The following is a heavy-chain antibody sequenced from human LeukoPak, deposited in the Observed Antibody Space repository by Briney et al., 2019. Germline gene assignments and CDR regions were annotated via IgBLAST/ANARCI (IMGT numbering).Heavy chain of an antibody. Sequence: GASVTVSCKASGDTFTGYYMHWVRQAPGQGLEWMAWINPDSGDSYSAPKFQGRVTMTRDTSLSTASMEVSWLTSDDTAVYYCATGVATAFTYWGQGTLVTVSS. CDR2: INPDSGDS. CDR3: ATGVATAFTY. V-gene: IGHV1-2*02. J-gene: IGHJ4*02. CDR1: GDTFTGYY. D-gene: IGHD5-12*01.